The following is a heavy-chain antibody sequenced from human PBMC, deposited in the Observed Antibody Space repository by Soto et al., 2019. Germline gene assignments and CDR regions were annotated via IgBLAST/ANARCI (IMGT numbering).Heavy chain of an antibody. CDR1: GFTFSGYS. D-gene: IGHD4-17*01. J-gene: IGHJ1*01. CDR3: ARDLNYGDPPGGFQF. V-gene: IGHV3-48*01. CDR2: IRSSSSII. Sequence: EVQLVESGGGLVQPGGSLRLSCAASGFTFSGYSMNWVRQSPGKGLEWVSYIRSSSSIIYYADSVKGRFTISRDNAKNSLYLLMNSLRAEDTAVYYCARDLNYGDPPGGFQFWGQGPLVPVSS.